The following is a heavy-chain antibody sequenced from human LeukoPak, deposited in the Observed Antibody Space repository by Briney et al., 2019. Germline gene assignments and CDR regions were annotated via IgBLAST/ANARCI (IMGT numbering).Heavy chain of an antibody. CDR1: GYTFTGYY. J-gene: IGHJ4*02. CDR2: INPNSGDT. V-gene: IGHV1-2*06. Sequence: ASVKVSCKASGYTFTGYYMHWVRQAPGQGLEWMGRINPNSGDTNYAQKFQGRVTMTRDTSVSTAYMGLSRLRSDDTAVYYCARDFYGYFDYWGQGTLVTVSS. CDR3: ARDFYGYFDY. D-gene: IGHD2/OR15-2a*01.